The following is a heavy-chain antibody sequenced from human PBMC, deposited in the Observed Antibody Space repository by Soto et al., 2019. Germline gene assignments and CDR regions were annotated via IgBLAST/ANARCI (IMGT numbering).Heavy chain of an antibody. CDR3: ARGRSYCSGGSCSRYYFDY. CDR2: INHSGST. V-gene: IGHV4-34*01. D-gene: IGHD2-15*01. Sequence: SETLSLTCAVYCGSFSGYYWSWIRQPPGKGLEWIGEINHSGSTNYNPSLKSRVTISVDTSKNQFSLKLSSVTAADTAVYYCARGRSYCSGGSCSRYYFDYWGQGTLVTVSS. CDR1: CGSFSGYY. J-gene: IGHJ4*02.